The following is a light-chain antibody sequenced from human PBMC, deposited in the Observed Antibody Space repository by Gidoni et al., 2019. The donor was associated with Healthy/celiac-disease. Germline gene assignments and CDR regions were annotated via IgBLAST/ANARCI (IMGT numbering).Light chain of an antibody. Sequence: DLVISQSPYSLSLSLGEMATINCKSSQSALYSSNNKNYLAWYQQKPGKPPKLLIYVASTRESGVPERFSGSGSGTDFTLTISSLQAEDVAVYYCQQYYSTPLTFGGGTKVEIK. V-gene: IGKV4-1*01. CDR3: QQYYSTPLT. CDR2: VAS. J-gene: IGKJ4*01. CDR1: QSALYSSNNKNY.